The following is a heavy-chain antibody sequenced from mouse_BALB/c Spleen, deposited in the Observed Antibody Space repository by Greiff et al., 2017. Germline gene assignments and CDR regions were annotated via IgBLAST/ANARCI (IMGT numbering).Heavy chain of an antibody. Sequence: EVKLVESGGGLVKPGGSLKLSCAASGFAFSSYDMSWVRQTPEKRLEWVAYISSGGGSTYYPDTVKGRFTISRDNAKNTLYLQMSSLKSEDTAMYYCARLPSYGSRGDYWGQGTTLTVSS. CDR2: ISSGGGST. CDR3: ARLPSYGSRGDY. J-gene: IGHJ2*01. CDR1: GFAFSSYD. D-gene: IGHD1-1*01. V-gene: IGHV5-12-1*01.